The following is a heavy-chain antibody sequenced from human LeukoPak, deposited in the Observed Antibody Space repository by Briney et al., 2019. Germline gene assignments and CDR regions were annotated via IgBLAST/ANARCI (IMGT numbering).Heavy chain of an antibody. V-gene: IGHV4-59*01. J-gene: IGHJ6*03. CDR1: GGSISSYY. D-gene: IGHD3-10*01. Sequence: SETLSLTCTVSGGSISSYYWSWIRQPPGKGLEWIGYIYSSGSTNYNPSLKSRVTMSVDTPKNQFSLKVSSVTAADAAVYYCARVFDSGSQAYFYYMDVWGKGTTVTISS. CDR2: IYSSGST. CDR3: ARVFDSGSQAYFYYMDV.